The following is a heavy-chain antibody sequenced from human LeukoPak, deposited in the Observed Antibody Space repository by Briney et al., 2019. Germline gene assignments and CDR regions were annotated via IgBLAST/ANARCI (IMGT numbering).Heavy chain of an antibody. CDR3: ARESSLEFDY. J-gene: IGHJ4*02. CDR1: GFTFSSYS. V-gene: IGHV3-21*01. Sequence: SGGSLRLSCAASGFTFSSYSMNWVRQAPGKGLEWVSSISSSSSYIYYADSVKGRFTISRDNAKNSLYLQMNSLRAEDTAVYYCARESSLEFDYWGQGTLVTVSS. D-gene: IGHD1-1*01. CDR2: ISSSSSYI.